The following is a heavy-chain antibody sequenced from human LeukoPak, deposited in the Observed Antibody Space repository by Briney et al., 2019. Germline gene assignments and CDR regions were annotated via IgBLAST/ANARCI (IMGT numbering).Heavy chain of an antibody. J-gene: IGHJ4*02. Sequence: GGSLRLSCAASGFTFSTYGMHWVRQAPGEGLEWVARIKGKTDGGIKDYAAPVKGTFTISRDDPENTVYLQMNSLKIEDTAVYYCATGRPGYFDSWGQGTLVFVSS. CDR3: ATGRPGYFDS. V-gene: IGHV3-15*01. CDR2: IKGKTDGGIK. CDR1: GFTFSTYG.